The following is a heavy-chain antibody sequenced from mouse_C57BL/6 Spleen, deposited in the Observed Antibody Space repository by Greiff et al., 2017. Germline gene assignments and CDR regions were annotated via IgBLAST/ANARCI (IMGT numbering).Heavy chain of an antibody. CDR2: IDPENGDT. CDR1: GFNIKDDY. D-gene: IGHD3-3*01. V-gene: IGHV14-4*01. Sequence: VQLKESGAELVRPGASVKLSCTASGFNIKDDYMHWVKQRPEQGLEWIGWIDPENGDTEYASKFQGKATIKADTSSNTAYLQLSSLTSEDTAVYYCTTGPYWGQGTLVTVSA. J-gene: IGHJ3*01. CDR3: TTGPY.